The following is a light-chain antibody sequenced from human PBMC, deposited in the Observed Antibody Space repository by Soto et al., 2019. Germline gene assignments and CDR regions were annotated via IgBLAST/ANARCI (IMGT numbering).Light chain of an antibody. V-gene: IGKV3-20*01. CDR3: QQYGSAQRT. CDR2: GAS. CDR1: QSVSSSY. Sequence: EIVLTQSPGTLSLSPGERATLSCRASQSVSSSYLAWYQQKPGQAPRLLIYGASSRATGIPDRFSGSGSGTDFTLTISRLEPEDFAGYYWQQYGSAQRTFGQGTKVEIK. J-gene: IGKJ1*01.